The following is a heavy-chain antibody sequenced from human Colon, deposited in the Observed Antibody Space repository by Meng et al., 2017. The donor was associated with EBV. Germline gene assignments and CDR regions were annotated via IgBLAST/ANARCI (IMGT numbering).Heavy chain of an antibody. V-gene: IGHV4-30-2*01. CDR2: LYHGVNI. D-gene: IGHD3-10*01. CDR3: VRDTRRGGGWFDP. CDR1: GDSITSGDYS. Sequence: QLQESGSGLVRPSQTLSLTCAVSGDSITSGDYSWTWIRQPPGKGLEWIGYLYHGVNIYYTPSLRSRVTISVDKSRNQFSLKLTSVSAADTAVYYCVRDTRRGGGWFDPWGQGTLVTVSS. J-gene: IGHJ5*02.